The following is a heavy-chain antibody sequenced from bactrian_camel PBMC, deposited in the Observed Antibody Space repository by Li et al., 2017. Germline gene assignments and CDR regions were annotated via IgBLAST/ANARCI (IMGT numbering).Heavy chain of an antibody. CDR3: ATPRSYGGYEYNH. CDR2: ISSAGGAT. D-gene: IGHD3*01. V-gene: IGHV3-2*01. CDR1: GFTFSRSE. J-gene: IGHJ4*01. Sequence: HVQLVESGGGLGEPGGSLRLSCEASGFTFSRSEMGWVRQAPGKGLEWVSSISSAGGATYYAESVKGRFTMSRDNAKNTVYLQPNSLKSEDSALYFCATPRSYGGYEYNHWGRGTQVTVS.